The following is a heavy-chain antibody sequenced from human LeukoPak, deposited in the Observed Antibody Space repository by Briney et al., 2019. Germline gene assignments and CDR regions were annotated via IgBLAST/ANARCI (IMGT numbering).Heavy chain of an antibody. CDR1: GFTFSKDW. J-gene: IGHJ3*02. CDR3: TTYNDKDAFNI. V-gene: IGHV3-15*01. CDR2: IKSKADGGTA. Sequence: GGSPRLSCAASGFTFSKDWMSWVRQAPGKGLEWVGRIKSKADGGTADYATPVKGRFTISRDDSKNTLYLQMNSLKTEDTAVYYCTTYNDKDAFNIWGQGTMVTVSS. D-gene: IGHD1-1*01.